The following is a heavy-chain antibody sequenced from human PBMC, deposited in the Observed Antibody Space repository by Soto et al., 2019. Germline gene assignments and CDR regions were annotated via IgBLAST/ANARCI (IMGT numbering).Heavy chain of an antibody. CDR2: INHSGST. J-gene: IGHJ6*02. CDR1: GGSFSGYY. D-gene: IGHD3-10*01. V-gene: IGHV4-34*01. CDR3: ARGSRAYYYYYGMDG. Sequence: QVQLQQWGAGLLKPSETLSLTCAVYGGSFSGYYWSCIRQPPGKGLEWIGEINHSGSTNYNPSLKSRVTISVDTSKNQFALKPSSVTAADTAVYYCARGSRAYYYYYGMDGWGQGTTVTVSS.